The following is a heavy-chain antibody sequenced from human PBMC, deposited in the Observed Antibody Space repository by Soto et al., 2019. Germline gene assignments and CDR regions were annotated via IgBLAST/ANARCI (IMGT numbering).Heavy chain of an antibody. D-gene: IGHD1-1*01. CDR3: ARRWTGEDDAFDI. J-gene: IGHJ3*02. Sequence: GGSLRLSCTASGFTFSSYDMHWVRQASGKGLEWVSAIDTAGDTYYPDSVKGRFTISRENAKNSLYLQMNSLRAGDTAVYYCARRWTGEDDAFDIWGQGTVVTVSS. CDR2: IDTAGDT. V-gene: IGHV3-13*01. CDR1: GFTFSSYD.